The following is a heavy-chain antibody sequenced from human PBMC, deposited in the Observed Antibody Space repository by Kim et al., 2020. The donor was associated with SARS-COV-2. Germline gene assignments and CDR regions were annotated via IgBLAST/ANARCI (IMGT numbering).Heavy chain of an antibody. CDR1: GFTFRSPV. D-gene: IGHD1-26*01. Sequence: GGSLRLSCAASGFTFRSPVLHFVRPSPGPCLEWKALISYEGSTQKYTDSVKGRFTVSRDNSKNTLFLQMNSLRPEDTAVYYCARNLVGDTDLGPWGQGTLFSVSS. CDR3: ARNLVGDTDLGP. J-gene: IGHJ5*02. V-gene: IGHV3-30*03. CDR2: ISYEGSTQ.